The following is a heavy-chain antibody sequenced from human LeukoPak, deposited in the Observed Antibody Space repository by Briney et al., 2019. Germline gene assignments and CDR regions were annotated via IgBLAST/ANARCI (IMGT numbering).Heavy chain of an antibody. J-gene: IGHJ4*02. Sequence: PGGSLRLSCAASGFTFSIYEMNWVRQAPGKGLEWVSYISSIGTTIYYADSVKGRFTISRDNAKNSLYLQMNSLRAEDTAVYYCARNQDRYCSSTSCYQLGYWGQGTLVTVSS. CDR3: ARNQDRYCSSTSCYQLGY. CDR1: GFTFSIYE. V-gene: IGHV3-48*03. D-gene: IGHD2-2*01. CDR2: ISSIGTTI.